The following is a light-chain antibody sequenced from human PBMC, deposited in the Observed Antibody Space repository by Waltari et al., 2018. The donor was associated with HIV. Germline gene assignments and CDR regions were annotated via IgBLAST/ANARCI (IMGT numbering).Light chain of an antibody. CDR1: SSDVGGYNY. J-gene: IGLJ3*02. V-gene: IGLV2-14*01. CDR2: EVT. Sequence: QSALTQPASVSGSPGQSVTISCTGTSSDVGGYNYVSWYQQHPGKAPKLIIYEVTNRTSGVSNRFSGSKPGSTASRTISGLQAEDEADYYCTSYTTSSTLGLFGGGTKVTVL. CDR3: TSYTTSSTLGL.